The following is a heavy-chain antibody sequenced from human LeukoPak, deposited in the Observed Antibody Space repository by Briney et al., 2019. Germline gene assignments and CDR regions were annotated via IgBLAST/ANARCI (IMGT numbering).Heavy chain of an antibody. D-gene: IGHD2-2*02. Sequence: GGSLRLSCAASGFTFSSYGMHWVRQAPGKGLEWVAVISYDGSNKYYADSVKGRFTISRDNSKNTLYLQMNSLRAEDTAVYYCARRLYSGGFAPWGQGTLVTVSS. CDR3: ARRLYSGGFAP. J-gene: IGHJ5*02. CDR1: GFTFSSYG. V-gene: IGHV3-30*03. CDR2: ISYDGSNK.